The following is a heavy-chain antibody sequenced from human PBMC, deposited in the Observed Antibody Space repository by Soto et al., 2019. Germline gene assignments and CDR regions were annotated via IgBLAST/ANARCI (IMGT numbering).Heavy chain of an antibody. J-gene: IGHJ2*01. CDR2: IYYTGTT. Sequence: QVQLQESGPGLVKPSQTLSLTCTVSGGSISIGGYYWSWIRQHPEKGLEWLGHIYYTGTTYYNPSLMSRMNVSIDTPKNQFSLDLTSMTAADTAVYYCTRGPQAISDFDLWGRGTLVTVSS. CDR3: TRGPQAISDFDL. CDR1: GGSISIGGYY. D-gene: IGHD6-25*01. V-gene: IGHV4-31*03.